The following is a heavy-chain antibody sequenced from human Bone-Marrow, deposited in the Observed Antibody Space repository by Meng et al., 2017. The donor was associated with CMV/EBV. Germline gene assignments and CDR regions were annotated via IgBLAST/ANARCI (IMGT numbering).Heavy chain of an antibody. CDR3: ATGFGQWEIRGMDV. J-gene: IGHJ6*02. D-gene: IGHD1-26*01. CDR2: MNPNSGNT. V-gene: IGHV1-8*03. Sequence: ASVKVSCKASGYTFTSYDINWVRQATGQGLEWMGWMNPNSGNTGYAQKFQGRVTITRNTSISTAYMELSSLRSEDTAVYYCATGFGQWEIRGMDVWGQGTTVTVSS. CDR1: GYTFTSYD.